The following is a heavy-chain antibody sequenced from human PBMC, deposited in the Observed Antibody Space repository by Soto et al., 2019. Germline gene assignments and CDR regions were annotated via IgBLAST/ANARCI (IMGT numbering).Heavy chain of an antibody. CDR3: ATCTGTSCYSPAGYYYGMDV. CDR1: GFTVSSNY. J-gene: IGHJ6*02. CDR2: IYSGGST. V-gene: IGHV3-66*01. D-gene: IGHD2-2*02. Sequence: EVQLVESGGGLVQPGGSLRLSCAASGFTVSSNYMNWVRQAPGKGLDWVSIIYSGGSTYYADSVKGRFTISRDKSKNTLFLQMNILRAEDTSVYYCATCTGTSCYSPAGYYYGMDVWCQGTTVTVSS.